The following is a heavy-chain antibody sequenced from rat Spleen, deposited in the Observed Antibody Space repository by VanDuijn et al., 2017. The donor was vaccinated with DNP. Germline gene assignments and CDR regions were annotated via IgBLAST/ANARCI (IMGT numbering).Heavy chain of an antibody. CDR2: ISTSGGTT. V-gene: IGHV5-25*01. Sequence: EVQLVESGGGLVQPGRSLKLSCAASGFTFSSYDMAWVRQAPTKGLEWVASISTSGGTTYYRDSVKGRFTVSRDNAKSTLYLQMDSLRSEDTATYYCARPDYWGQGVMVTVSS. CDR1: GFTFSSYD. CDR3: ARPDY. J-gene: IGHJ2*01.